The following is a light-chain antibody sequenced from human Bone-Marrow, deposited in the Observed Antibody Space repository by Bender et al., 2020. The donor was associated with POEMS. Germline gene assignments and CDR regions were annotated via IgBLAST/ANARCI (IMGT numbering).Light chain of an antibody. CDR1: SSDVGGYNY. V-gene: IGLV2-14*03. CDR2: DVS. Sequence: QSALTQPRSVSGSPGQSVTISCTGTSSDVGGYNYVSWYQHHPGSAPKLVIYDVSNRPSGISNRFSASKSGNTAPLTISGLQAEDEADYYCNAYTRSSTLVFGGGTKLTV. CDR3: NAYTRSSTLV. J-gene: IGLJ3*02.